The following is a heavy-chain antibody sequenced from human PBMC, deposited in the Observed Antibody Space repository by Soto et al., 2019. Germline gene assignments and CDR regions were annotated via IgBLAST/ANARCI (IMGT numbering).Heavy chain of an antibody. CDR1: GGSISSDY. J-gene: IGHJ4*02. D-gene: IGHD5-18*01. CDR2: IYYNGNT. Sequence: QVQLQESGPGLVKPSETLSLTCTVSGGSISSDYWTWIRQPPGERLEWIGYIYYNGNTNYNSSLKSRVTISIDTSKNQFSLKLNSVTAADTAVYFCARLAYTSGFTFDYWGRGTLVTLSS. CDR3: ARLAYTSGFTFDY. V-gene: IGHV4-59*01.